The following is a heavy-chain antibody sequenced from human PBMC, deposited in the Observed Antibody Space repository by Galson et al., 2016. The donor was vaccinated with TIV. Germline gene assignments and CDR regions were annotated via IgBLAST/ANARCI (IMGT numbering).Heavy chain of an antibody. CDR3: VRGAGISWLRYPFEY. CDR1: GYSISSGYY. Sequence: SLTCTVSGYSISSGYYWGWLRQPPGKGLQWIGSIHHTGDTHYDPSLKSRVTISVDTSKNQFSLKLSSVTAADTAVYFCVRGAGISWLRYPFEYWGQGILVTVSS. D-gene: IGHD5-12*01. CDR2: IHHTGDT. V-gene: IGHV4-38-2*02. J-gene: IGHJ4*02.